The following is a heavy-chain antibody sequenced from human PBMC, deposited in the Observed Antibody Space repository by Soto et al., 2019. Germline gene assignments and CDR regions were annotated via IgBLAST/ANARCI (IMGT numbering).Heavy chain of an antibody. J-gene: IGHJ4*02. CDR3: ARENCSGGSCPFDY. V-gene: IGHV4-59*01. CDR2: IYYSGST. Sequence: SETLSLTCTVSGGSISSYYWSWIRQPPGKGLEWIGYIYYSGSTNYNPSLKSRVTISVDTSKNQFSLKLSSVTAADTAVYYCARENCSGGSCPFDYWGQGTMVTVSS. CDR1: GGSISSYY. D-gene: IGHD2-15*01.